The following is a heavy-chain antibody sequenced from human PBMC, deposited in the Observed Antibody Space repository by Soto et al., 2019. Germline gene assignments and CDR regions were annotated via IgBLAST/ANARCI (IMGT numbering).Heavy chain of an antibody. CDR1: GFTFSSYA. Sequence: PGGSLRLSFAASGFTFSSYAMSWVRQAPGKGLEWVSAISGSGGSTYYADSVKGRFTISRDNSKNTLYLQMNTLRAEDTAVYYCAKVATGLFGFYYYYGMDVWGQGTTVTVSS. CDR2: ISGSGGST. V-gene: IGHV3-23*01. CDR3: AKVATGLFGFYYYYGMDV. D-gene: IGHD1-26*01. J-gene: IGHJ6*02.